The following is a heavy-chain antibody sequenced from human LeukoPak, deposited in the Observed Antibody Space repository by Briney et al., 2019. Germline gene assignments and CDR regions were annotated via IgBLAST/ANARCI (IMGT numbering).Heavy chain of an antibody. J-gene: IGHJ4*02. D-gene: IGHD3-9*01. CDR3: AKDRGSRNDILTGRPRASMDFDY. V-gene: IGHV3-23*01. CDR2: ISGSGGST. CDR1: GGSFSGYY. Sequence: ETLSLTCAVYGGSFSGYYWSWVRQAPGKGLEWVSAISGSGGSTYYADSVKGRFTISRDNSKNTLYLQMNSLRPEDTALYYCAKDRGSRNDILTGRPRASMDFDYWGPGTLVTVSS.